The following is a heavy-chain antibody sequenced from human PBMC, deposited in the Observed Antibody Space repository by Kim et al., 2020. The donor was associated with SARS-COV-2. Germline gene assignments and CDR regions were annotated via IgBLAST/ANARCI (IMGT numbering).Heavy chain of an antibody. Sequence: ASVKVSCKASGYNFNGYIMQWARQAPGQGFEWMGMINPSGGSTSYAQKFQGRITMTRDTSTSTVYMELSGLRSEDTAFYYCASEYNGLAFWGQGTLLTVSS. CDR2: INPSGGST. D-gene: IGHD2-8*01. V-gene: IGHV1-46*02. CDR3: ASEYNGLAF. J-gene: IGHJ4*02. CDR1: GYNFNGYI.